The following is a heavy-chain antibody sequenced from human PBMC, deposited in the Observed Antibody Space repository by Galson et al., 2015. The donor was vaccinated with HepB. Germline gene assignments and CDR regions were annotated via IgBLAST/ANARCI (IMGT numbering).Heavy chain of an antibody. CDR1: GFTFSSYG. V-gene: IGHV3-30*18. CDR2: ISYAGTNK. CDR3: AKEGDSSGYYSWGYYFDY. Sequence: SPRLSCAASGFTFSSYGMHWVRQAPGKGLEWVAVISYAGTNKYYADSVKGRFTISRDNSKNTLYLQMNSLRAEDTAVYYCAKEGDSSGYYSWGYYFDYWGQGTLVTVSS. J-gene: IGHJ4*02. D-gene: IGHD3-22*01.